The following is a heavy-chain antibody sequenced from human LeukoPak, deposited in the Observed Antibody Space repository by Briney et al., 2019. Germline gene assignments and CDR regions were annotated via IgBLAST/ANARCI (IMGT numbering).Heavy chain of an antibody. V-gene: IGHV3-23*01. J-gene: IGHJ1*01. Sequence: GGSLRLSCAASGFSFRSHGMNGVRQAPGEGLEWVSGISASGDIRYYADSVKGQCTISRDNSKNTVYLQMNSLRAEDTAIYYCAKDDAWARFQHWGQGTLVTVSS. D-gene: IGHD2-2*01. CDR3: AKDDAWARFQH. CDR1: GFSFRSHG. CDR2: ISASGDIR.